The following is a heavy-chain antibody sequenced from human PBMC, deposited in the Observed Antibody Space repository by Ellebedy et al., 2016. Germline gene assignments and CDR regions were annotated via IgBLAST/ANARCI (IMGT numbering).Heavy chain of an antibody. CDR1: GGSISAGTYY. D-gene: IGHD6-13*01. Sequence: SETLSLTXAVSGGSISAGTYYGGWIRQPPGKGLEWIGSISYSGSTYYKYSLKSRVTISVDTSKNELSLRLSSVTAADTAVYYCAIAEARGFSSSWHGLDVWGQGTTVTVSS. V-gene: IGHV4-39*01. J-gene: IGHJ6*02. CDR2: ISYSGST. CDR3: AIAEARGFSSSWHGLDV.